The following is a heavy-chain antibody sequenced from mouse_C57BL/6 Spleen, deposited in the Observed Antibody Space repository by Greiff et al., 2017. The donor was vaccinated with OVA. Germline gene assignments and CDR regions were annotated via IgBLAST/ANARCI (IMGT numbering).Heavy chain of an antibody. CDR1: GYTFTSYW. J-gene: IGHJ2*01. CDR2: IDPSDSYT. CDR3: ARILRSDYFDY. D-gene: IGHD1-1*01. V-gene: IGHV1-50*01. Sequence: QVQLQQPGAELVKPGASVKLSCKASGYTFTSYWMQWVKQRPGQGLEWIGEIDPSDSYTNYNQKFKGKATLTVDTSSSTAYMQLSSLTSEDSAVYYCARILRSDYFDYWRQGTTLTVSS.